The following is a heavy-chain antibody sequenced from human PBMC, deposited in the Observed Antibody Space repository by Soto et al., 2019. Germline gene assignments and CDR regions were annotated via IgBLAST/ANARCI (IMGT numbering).Heavy chain of an antibody. V-gene: IGHV4-34*01. D-gene: IGHD3-3*01. Sequence: QVQLQQWGAGLLKPSETLSLTCAVYGGSFSGYYWSWIRQPPGKGREWIGEINHSGSTNYNPSLKSRVTISVDKSKTHFSLKLSSVTDADMAVYYCASPYYDFWSGYHYYMDVWGKGTTVTVSS. CDR3: ASPYYDFWSGYHYYMDV. CDR1: GGSFSGYY. CDR2: INHSGST. J-gene: IGHJ6*03.